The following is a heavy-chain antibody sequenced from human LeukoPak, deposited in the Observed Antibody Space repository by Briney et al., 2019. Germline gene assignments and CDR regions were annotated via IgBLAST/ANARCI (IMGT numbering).Heavy chain of an antibody. D-gene: IGHD3-16*01. CDR3: AKEGELMTYNWFDP. CDR2: IWYDGSNK. CDR1: GFTFSSYG. V-gene: IGHV3-33*06. J-gene: IGHJ5*02. Sequence: PGGSLRLSCAASGFTFSSYGMHWVRQAPGKGLEWVAVIWYDGSNKYYADSVKGRFTISRDNSKNTLYLPMNSLRAEDTAVYYCAKEGELMTYNWFDPWGQGTLVTVSS.